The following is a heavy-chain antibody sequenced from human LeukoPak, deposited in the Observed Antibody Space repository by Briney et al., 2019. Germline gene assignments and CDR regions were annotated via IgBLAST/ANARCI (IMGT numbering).Heavy chain of an antibody. CDR2: IYSGGST. D-gene: IGHD6-19*01. Sequence: SGRSLRLSCAASGFTFSSYAMHWVRQAPGKGLEWVAVIYSGGSTYYADSVKGRFTISRDNAKNSLYLQMNSLRPEDTALYYCAKAIGVAATRYFDLWGRGILVTVSS. V-gene: IGHV3-NL1*01. CDR1: GFTFSSYA. CDR3: AKAIGVAATRYFDL. J-gene: IGHJ2*01.